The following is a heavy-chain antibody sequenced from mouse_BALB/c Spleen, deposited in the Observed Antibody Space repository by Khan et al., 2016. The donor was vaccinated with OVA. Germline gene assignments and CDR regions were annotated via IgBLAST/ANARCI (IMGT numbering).Heavy chain of an antibody. D-gene: IGHD4-1*01. J-gene: IGHJ3*01. Sequence: EVQLQESGGDLVKPGGSLKLSCAASGFTFSSYSMSWVRQIPDKRLEWVATMSSGGDYTYYPDSVKGRFTISRDNAKNTLYLQMSSLKSEDTAMYYCASHLTGSFDYWGQGTLVTVSA. CDR3: ASHLTGSFDY. V-gene: IGHV5-6*01. CDR2: MSSGGDYT. CDR1: GFTFSSYS.